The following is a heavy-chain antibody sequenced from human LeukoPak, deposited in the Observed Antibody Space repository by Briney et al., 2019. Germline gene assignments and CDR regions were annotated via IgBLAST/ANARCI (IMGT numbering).Heavy chain of an antibody. CDR2: VYYSGST. Sequence: SETLSLTCTFSGGSIGTYYWSWIRQPPGKGLEWIGYVYYSGSTNYNPSLKSRVTISVDTSKNQFSLKLSSVTAADTAVYYCAGARFARFDYWGQGTLVTVSS. J-gene: IGHJ4*02. CDR1: GGSIGTYY. D-gene: IGHD3-16*01. CDR3: AGARFARFDY. V-gene: IGHV4-59*12.